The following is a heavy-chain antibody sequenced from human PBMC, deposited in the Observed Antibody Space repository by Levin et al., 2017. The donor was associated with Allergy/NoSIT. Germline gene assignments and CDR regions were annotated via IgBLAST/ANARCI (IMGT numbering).Heavy chain of an antibody. CDR3: ARDLGVVPAGSWFDP. J-gene: IGHJ5*02. Sequence: ASVKVSCKASGYTFTGYYMHWVRQAPGQGLEWMGWINPNSGGTNYAQKFQGRVTMTRDTSISTAYMELSRLRSDDTAVYYCARDLGVVPAGSWFDPWGQGTLVTVSS. CDR2: INPNSGGT. V-gene: IGHV1-2*02. CDR1: GYTFTGYY. D-gene: IGHD2-2*01.